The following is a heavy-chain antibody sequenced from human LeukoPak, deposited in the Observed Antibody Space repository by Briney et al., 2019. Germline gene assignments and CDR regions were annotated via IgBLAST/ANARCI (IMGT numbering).Heavy chain of an antibody. J-gene: IGHJ6*02. V-gene: IGHV1-2*02. Sequence: ASVKVSCKASGYTFTGYYLHWVRQAPGQGLEWMGWIIPDSGDTDSAENFQGRVTMTRDTSISTAYMDLSGLTSDDTAVYYCARGRVYYGSRYYYGMDVWGRGTTVTVSS. CDR1: GYTFTGYY. CDR3: ARGRVYYGSRYYYGMDV. CDR2: IIPDSGDT. D-gene: IGHD3-10*01.